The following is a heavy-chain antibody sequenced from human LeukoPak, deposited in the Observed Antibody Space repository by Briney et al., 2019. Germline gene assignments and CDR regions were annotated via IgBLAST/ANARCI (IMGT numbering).Heavy chain of an antibody. D-gene: IGHD6-19*01. CDR2: IYHSGST. CDR3: ATQIAVAGPEGYFQH. J-gene: IGHJ1*01. V-gene: IGHV4-30-2*01. Sequence: SQTLSLTCTVSGGSISSGGYYWSWIRQHPGKGLEWIGYIYHSGSTYYNPSLKSRVTISVDRSKNQFSLKLSSVTAADTAVYYCATQIAVAGPEGYFQHWGQGTLVTVSS. CDR1: GGSISSGGYY.